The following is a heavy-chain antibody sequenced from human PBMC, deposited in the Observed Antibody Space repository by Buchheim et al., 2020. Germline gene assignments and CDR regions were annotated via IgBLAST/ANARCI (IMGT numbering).Heavy chain of an antibody. CDR3: ARAYYDFWSGYYYSRWFDL. D-gene: IGHD3-3*01. CDR1: TGSFSAYY. CDR2: INHSGNT. Sequence: QVQLQQWGAGLLKPSETLSLTCAVYTGSFSAYYWSWIRQPPGKGLEWIGEINHSGNTDYNPSLKSRVTLSVDPSKNQFSLKLTSVTAADTAVYYCARAYYDFWSGYYYSRWFDLWGQGTL. V-gene: IGHV4-34*01. J-gene: IGHJ5*02.